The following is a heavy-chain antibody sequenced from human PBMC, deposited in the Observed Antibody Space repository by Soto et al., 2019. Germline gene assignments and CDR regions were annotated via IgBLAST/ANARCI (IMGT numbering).Heavy chain of an antibody. Sequence: PGGSLRLSCAASGFTFSTYSMNWVRQAPGKGLEWVSYISSSSSTIFYTDSVKGRFTVSRDNAKNSLYLQMNSLRAEDTAVYYCARHTHSRPTSYGMDVWGQGTTVTVSS. CDR1: GFTFSTYS. J-gene: IGHJ6*02. V-gene: IGHV3-48*01. D-gene: IGHD2-21*01. CDR2: ISSSSSTI. CDR3: ARHTHSRPTSYGMDV.